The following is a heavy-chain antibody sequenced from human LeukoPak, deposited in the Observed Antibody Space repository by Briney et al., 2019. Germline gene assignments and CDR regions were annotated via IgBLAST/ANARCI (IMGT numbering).Heavy chain of an antibody. CDR1: GFTFSAYA. CDR2: ISYDGSKK. Sequence: PGGSLRLSCAASGFTFSAYAMHWVRQAPDKGLEWVAVISYDGSKKFYGGSVKGRFTISRDNSKNTLYLQMNSLRAEDTAVYYCATVRRGSGWYADIWGQGTPVTVSS. D-gene: IGHD6-19*01. J-gene: IGHJ6*02. CDR3: ATVRRGSGWYADI. V-gene: IGHV3-30-3*01.